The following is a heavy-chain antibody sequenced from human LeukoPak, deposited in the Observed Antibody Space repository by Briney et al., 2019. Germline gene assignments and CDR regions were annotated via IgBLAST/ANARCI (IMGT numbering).Heavy chain of an antibody. V-gene: IGHV3-30*03. CDR2: ISYDGSNK. J-gene: IGHJ4*02. D-gene: IGHD3-10*01. CDR3: ARDRVRSSYYFDY. CDR1: GFTFSSYG. Sequence: PGGSLRLSCAASGFTFSSYGMHWVRQAPGKGLEWVAVISYDGSNKYYADSVKGRFTISRDNSKNTLYLQMNSLRGEDTAVYYCARDRVRSSYYFDYWGQGTLVTVSS.